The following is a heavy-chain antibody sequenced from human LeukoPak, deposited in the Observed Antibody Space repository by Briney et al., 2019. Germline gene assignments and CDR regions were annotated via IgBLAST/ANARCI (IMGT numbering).Heavy chain of an antibody. CDR3: ARELSNYDFWL. CDR1: GFIFSRYN. D-gene: IGHD3-3*01. CDR2: ISSSGTI. J-gene: IGHJ4*02. V-gene: IGHV3-48*01. Sequence: GGSLRLSCAASGFIFSRYNMNWVRQAPGKGLEWVSYISSSGTIYYADSVKGRFTISRDNAKNSLYLQMNSLRAEDTAVYYCARELSNYDFWLWGQGTLATVSS.